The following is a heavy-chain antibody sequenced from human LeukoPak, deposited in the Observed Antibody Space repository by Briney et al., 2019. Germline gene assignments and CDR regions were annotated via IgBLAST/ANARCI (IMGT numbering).Heavy chain of an antibody. D-gene: IGHD2-2*01. V-gene: IGHV4-34*01. J-gene: IGHJ5*02. CDR1: GGSFSGYY. CDR2: INHSGST. Sequence: PSETLSLTCAVYGGSFSGYYWSWIRQPPGKGLEWIGEINHSGSTNYNPSLKSRVTISVDTSKNQFSLKLSSVTAADTAVYYCARDTVVVPAALKGANWFDPWGQGTLVTVSS. CDR3: ARDTVVVPAALKGANWFDP.